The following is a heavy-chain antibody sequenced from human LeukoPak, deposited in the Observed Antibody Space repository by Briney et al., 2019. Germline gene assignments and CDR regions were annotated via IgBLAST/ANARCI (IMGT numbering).Heavy chain of an antibody. CDR2: IYPGDSDT. Sequence: GESLKISCKGSGYSFTSYWIGWVRQMPGKGLEWMGIIYPGDSDTRYSPSFQGQVTISADKSISTAYLQWSSLKASDTAMYYCARQGSSGYITYYYYGMDVWGQGTTVTVSS. CDR1: GYSFTSYW. V-gene: IGHV5-51*01. D-gene: IGHD3-22*01. J-gene: IGHJ6*02. CDR3: ARQGSSGYITYYYYGMDV.